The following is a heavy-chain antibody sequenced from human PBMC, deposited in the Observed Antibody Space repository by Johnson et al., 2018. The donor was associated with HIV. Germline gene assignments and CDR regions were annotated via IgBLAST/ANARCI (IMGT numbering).Heavy chain of an antibody. V-gene: IGHV3-20*04. CDR1: GLTFSSYG. Sequence: EVQLVESGGGLVQPGGSLRLSCVASGLTFSSYGMSWVRQAPGKGPEWVSGISWNSGSIGYADSVKGRFTISRDNARNSLYLQMNSLRAEDTALDYCARATWSDDAFDIWGQGTMVTVSS. D-gene: IGHD2-8*01. CDR2: ISWNSGSI. CDR3: ARATWSDDAFDI. J-gene: IGHJ3*02.